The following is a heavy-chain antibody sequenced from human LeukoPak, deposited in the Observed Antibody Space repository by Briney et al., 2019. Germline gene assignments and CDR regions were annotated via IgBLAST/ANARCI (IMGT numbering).Heavy chain of an antibody. V-gene: IGHV3-23*01. CDR1: GFTFSDYA. Sequence: QFGGSLRLSCAASGFTFSDYAMSWVRQAPGKGLEWVSLISSSVSGSAYSTYYADSVKGRFTISRDNSKNTLYLQMNSLRAEDTAIYYCAKSIRVIDGFCGGHADYWGQGTLVTVSS. CDR3: AKSIRVIDGFCGGHADY. CDR2: ISSSVSGSAYST. D-gene: IGHD3-3*01. J-gene: IGHJ4*02.